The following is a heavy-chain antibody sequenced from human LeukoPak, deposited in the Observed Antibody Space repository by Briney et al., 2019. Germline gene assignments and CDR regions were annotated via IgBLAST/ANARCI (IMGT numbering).Heavy chain of an antibody. J-gene: IGHJ3*02. Sequence: GRSLILFCAASGFTFSIYGMHWVRQAPGKGLEWMAVIWYDGSNTYYPGSVKGRLTISRDNSKNTLYLKMNSLRTEDTAVYYCARPYSSGWRDAFDIWGQGTMVTVSS. V-gene: IGHV3-33*01. CDR3: ARPYSSGWRDAFDI. CDR2: IWYDGSNT. CDR1: GFTFSIYG. D-gene: IGHD6-19*01.